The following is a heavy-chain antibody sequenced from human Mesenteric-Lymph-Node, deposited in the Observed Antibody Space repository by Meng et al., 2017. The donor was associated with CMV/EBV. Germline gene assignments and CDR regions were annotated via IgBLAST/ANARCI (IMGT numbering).Heavy chain of an antibody. CDR1: GFTFSSYW. J-gene: IGHJ6*02. V-gene: IGHV3-74*01. CDR2: INSDGSST. Sequence: GGSLRLSCAASGFTFSSYWMHWVRQAPGKGLVWVSRINSDGSSTNYADSVKGRFTISRDNAKNTLYLQMNSLRAEDTAMYYCVGRTVAGTRNGMDVWGQGTTVTVSS. CDR3: VGRTVAGTRNGMDV. D-gene: IGHD4-11*01.